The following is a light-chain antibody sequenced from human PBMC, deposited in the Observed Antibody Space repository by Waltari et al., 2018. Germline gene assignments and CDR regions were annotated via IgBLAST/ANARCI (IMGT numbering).Light chain of an antibody. CDR3: QQYDSYWT. J-gene: IGKJ1*01. V-gene: IGKV1-5*03. Sequence: DIQMTKSPSTLSASVGNRVTITCRASQYINTWVAWYQQKLGKAPELLIYKASTLENGVPSRFSGSGSGTEFTLTINSLQPDDFATYYCQQYDSYWTFGQGTKVEIK. CDR1: QYINTW. CDR2: KAS.